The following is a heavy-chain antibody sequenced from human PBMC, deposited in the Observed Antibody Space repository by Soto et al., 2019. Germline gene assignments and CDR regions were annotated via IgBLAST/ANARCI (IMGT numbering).Heavy chain of an antibody. CDR2: IWYDGSNK. CDR1: GFTFSSYG. Sequence: GGSLRLSCAASGFTFSSYGMRWVRQAPGKGLEWVAVIWYDGSNKYYADSVKGRFTISRDNSKNTLYLQMNSLRAEDTAVYYCARDPLRAQQLVRWFDPWGQGTLVTVSS. J-gene: IGHJ5*02. D-gene: IGHD6-13*01. CDR3: ARDPLRAQQLVRWFDP. V-gene: IGHV3-33*01.